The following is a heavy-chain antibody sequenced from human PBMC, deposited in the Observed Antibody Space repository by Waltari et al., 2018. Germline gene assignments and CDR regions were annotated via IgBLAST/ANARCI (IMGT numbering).Heavy chain of an antibody. CDR3: ATRDILTGYLSPV. CDR1: RYTFTGYY. J-gene: IGHJ4*02. D-gene: IGHD3-9*01. CDR2: INPNSGGT. V-gene: IGHV1-2*06. Sequence: QVQLVQSGAEVKKPGASVKVSCKASRYTFTGYYMHWVRQAPGQGLEWMGRINPNSGGTNYAQKFQGRVTMTRDTSISTAYMELSRLRSDDTAVYYCATRDILTGYLSPVWGQGTLVTVSS.